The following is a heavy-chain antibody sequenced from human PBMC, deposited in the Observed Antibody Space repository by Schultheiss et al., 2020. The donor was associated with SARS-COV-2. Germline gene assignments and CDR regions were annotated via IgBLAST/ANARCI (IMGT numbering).Heavy chain of an antibody. CDR2: INHSGST. Sequence: SQTLSLTCAVSGYSISSGYYWGWIRQPPEKGLEWIGEINHSGSTNYNPSLKSRVTISVDTSKNQFSLKLSSVTAADTAVYYCARDNLNVPAVQNWFDPWGQGTLVTVSS. CDR3: ARDNLNVPAVQNWFDP. D-gene: IGHD2-2*01. CDR1: GYSISSGYY. J-gene: IGHJ5*02. V-gene: IGHV4-38-2*02.